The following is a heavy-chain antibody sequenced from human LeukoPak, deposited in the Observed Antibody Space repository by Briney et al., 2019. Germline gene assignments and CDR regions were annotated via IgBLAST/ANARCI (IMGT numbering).Heavy chain of an antibody. V-gene: IGHV3-7*01. Sequence: GGSLRLSCAASGFTFSSYTMTWVRQAPGKGLEWVANIKQDGSEKYYVDSVKGRFTISRDNAKNSLYLQMNSLRAEDTAVYYCARDRGRYCSSTSCFGGNDYWGQGTLVTVSS. CDR3: ARDRGRYCSSTSCFGGNDY. CDR1: GFTFSSYT. J-gene: IGHJ4*02. D-gene: IGHD2-2*01. CDR2: IKQDGSEK.